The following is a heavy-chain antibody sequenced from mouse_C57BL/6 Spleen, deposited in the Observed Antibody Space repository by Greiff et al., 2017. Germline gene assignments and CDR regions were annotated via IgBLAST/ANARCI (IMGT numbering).Heavy chain of an antibody. D-gene: IGHD1-1*01. J-gene: IGHJ1*03. CDR3: ARKRDSSSYGWYFDV. V-gene: IGHV2-2*01. Sequence: QVQLKQSGPGLVQPSQSLSITCTVSGFSLTSYGVHWVRQSPGTGLEWLGVVWSGGSTDYNAAFISRRSISTDNSKSQVFFKLNSLHADDTAIYYCARKRDSSSYGWYFDVWGTGTTVTVSS. CDR1: GFSLTSYG. CDR2: VWSGGST.